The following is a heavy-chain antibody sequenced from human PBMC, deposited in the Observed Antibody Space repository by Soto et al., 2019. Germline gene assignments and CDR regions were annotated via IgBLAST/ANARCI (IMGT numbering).Heavy chain of an antibody. D-gene: IGHD3-9*01. CDR3: AKGGAVYGLLTHDY. CDR1: GFTFSYYA. CDR2: ITGSSSNL. J-gene: IGHJ4*02. V-gene: IGHV3-23*01. Sequence: GGSLRLSCGASGFTFSYYAMIWVRQAPGKGLEWVTTITGSSSNLYYTDSVKGRFAISRDNSRNILFLQMNSLTAEDTAVYYCAKGGAVYGLLTHDYWGQGTLVTVSS.